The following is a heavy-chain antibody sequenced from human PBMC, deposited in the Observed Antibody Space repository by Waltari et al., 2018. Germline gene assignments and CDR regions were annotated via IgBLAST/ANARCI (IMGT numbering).Heavy chain of an antibody. CDR3: VRTGYSGNYYYFDF. D-gene: IGHD4-4*01. J-gene: IGHJ4*02. Sequence: VQLLESGGGVVQPGTSLRLSCAASGFTFNDYAMEWVRQAPGKGLVWVSGINWNSGNIGYADSVKGRFTISRDNAKNSLYLQMNSLRVEDTALYYCVRTGYSGNYYYFDFWGQGTLVTVSS. V-gene: IGHV3-9*01. CDR2: INWNSGNI. CDR1: GFTFNDYA.